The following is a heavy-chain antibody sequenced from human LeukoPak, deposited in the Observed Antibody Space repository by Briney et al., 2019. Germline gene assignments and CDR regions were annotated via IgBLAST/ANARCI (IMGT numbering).Heavy chain of an antibody. CDR3: AKDAYYYGSGSCDY. Sequence: GGSLRLSCVASGFTFSSYGMSWVRQAPGKGLEWVSAISGSGGSTYYADSVKGRFTISRDNSKDTLYLQMNSLRAEDTAVYYCAKDAYYYGSGSCDYWGQGTLVTVSS. D-gene: IGHD3-10*01. J-gene: IGHJ4*02. CDR1: GFTFSSYG. V-gene: IGHV3-23*01. CDR2: ISGSGGST.